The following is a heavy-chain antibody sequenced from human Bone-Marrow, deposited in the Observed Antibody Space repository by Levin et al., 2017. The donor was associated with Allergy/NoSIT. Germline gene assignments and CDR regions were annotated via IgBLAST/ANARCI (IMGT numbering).Heavy chain of an antibody. V-gene: IGHV4-39*07. CDR2: IYYSGNT. Sequence: SETLFLTCTVSGGSINNGSLYWAWIRQPPGKGLQWIASIYYSGNTYSDPSLKSRVIMSIDMSKNKFSLKLRSVTAADTAVYYCATSSDWYTLNFAYWGQGTPVTVS. J-gene: IGHJ4*02. CDR3: ATSSDWYTLNFAY. D-gene: IGHD6-19*01. CDR1: GGSINNGSLY.